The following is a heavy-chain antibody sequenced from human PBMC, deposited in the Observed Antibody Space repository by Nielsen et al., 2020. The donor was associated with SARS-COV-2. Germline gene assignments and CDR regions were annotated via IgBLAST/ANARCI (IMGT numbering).Heavy chain of an antibody. J-gene: IGHJ4*02. CDR2: IGTTGDKT. CDR3: AKATAGTCSGATCYNFDS. V-gene: IGHV3-23*01. Sequence: GESLKISCAASGFSFSSYAMTWVRQAPGKGLEWVSSIGTTGDKTYYTASVRGRFTISRDNSQNTLYLQMSSLRAEDTAIYYCAKATAGTCSGATCYNFDSWGQGALVTVSS. D-gene: IGHD2-2*02. CDR1: GFSFSSYA.